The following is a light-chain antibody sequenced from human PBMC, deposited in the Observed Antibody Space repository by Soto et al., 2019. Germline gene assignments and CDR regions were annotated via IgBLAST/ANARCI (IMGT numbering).Light chain of an antibody. V-gene: IGKV1-39*01. CDR1: QSISSH. Sequence: DIQMTQSPSSLSASVGDRVTITCRSSQSISSHLNWYQQKPGKAPKLLIYGGSSLESGVPSRFNGSGSGTDFTLTISSLQPDDFATYYCQQSYTIPYIFGQGTKLEIK. J-gene: IGKJ2*01. CDR2: GGS. CDR3: QQSYTIPYI.